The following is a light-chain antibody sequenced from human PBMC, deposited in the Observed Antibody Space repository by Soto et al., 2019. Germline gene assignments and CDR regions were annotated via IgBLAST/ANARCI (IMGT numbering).Light chain of an antibody. CDR1: SSNIGAGYD. CDR3: QSYDSSLSEV. V-gene: IGLV1-40*01. J-gene: IGLJ1*01. Sequence: QSVLTQPPSVSGAPGQRVTISCTGSSSNIGAGYDVHWYQHLPGTAPKLLIYANNNRPSGVPDRFSGSESGTSASLAITGVQAEDEADYYCQSYDSSLSEVFGTGTKLTVL. CDR2: ANN.